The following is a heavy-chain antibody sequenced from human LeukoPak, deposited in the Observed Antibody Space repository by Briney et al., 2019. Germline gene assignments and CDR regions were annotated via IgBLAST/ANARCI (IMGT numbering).Heavy chain of an antibody. D-gene: IGHD5-24*01. CDR2: IRYDGSNK. V-gene: IGHV3-30*02. J-gene: IGHJ4*02. CDR1: GFTFSSYE. Sequence: GGSLRLSCAASGFTFSSYEMNWVRQAPGKGLEWVAFIRYDGSNKYYADSVKGRFTISRDNSKNTLYLQMNSLRAEDTAVYYCGDGYNFADYWGQGTLVTVSS. CDR3: GDGYNFADY.